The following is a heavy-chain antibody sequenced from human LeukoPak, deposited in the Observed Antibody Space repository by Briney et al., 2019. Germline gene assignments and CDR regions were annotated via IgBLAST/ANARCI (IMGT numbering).Heavy chain of an antibody. CDR2: IYYSGST. CDR1: GVSISSYY. CDR3: ARSSGEFDY. V-gene: IGHV4-59*01. J-gene: IGHJ4*02. Sequence: PSETLSLTCTVSGVSISSYYWSWIRQPPGKGLEGIGYIYYSGSTNYNPSLKSRVTISVDTSKNQFSLKLSSVTAADTAVYYCARSSGEFDYWGQGTLVTVSS. D-gene: IGHD3-10*01.